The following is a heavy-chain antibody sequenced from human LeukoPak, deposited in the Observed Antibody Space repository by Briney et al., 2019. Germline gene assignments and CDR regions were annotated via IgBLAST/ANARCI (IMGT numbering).Heavy chain of an antibody. CDR1: GYTFTSYY. Sequence: ASVKVSCKASGYTFTSYYIHWVRQAPGQGLEWMGLINPSGGSTNYAQKFQGRVTMTRDTSTSTVYMELSSLRSEDTAVYYCARGDGFEGAFDIWGQGTMVTVSS. D-gene: IGHD3-10*01. J-gene: IGHJ3*02. V-gene: IGHV1-46*01. CDR3: ARGDGFEGAFDI. CDR2: INPSGGST.